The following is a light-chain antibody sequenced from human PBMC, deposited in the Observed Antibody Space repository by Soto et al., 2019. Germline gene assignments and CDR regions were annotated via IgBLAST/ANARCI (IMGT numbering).Light chain of an antibody. CDR3: GTWDNSLSAV. V-gene: IGLV1-51*01. Sequence: QSVLTQPPSVSAAPGPKVTISGSGSSSNIGNNYVSWYQQLPGTAPKLLLYDNNVRPSGIPDRFSGAKSGTSATLDITGLQTGDEADYYCGTWDNSLSAVFGGGTKVTVL. CDR2: DNN. J-gene: IGLJ2*01. CDR1: SSNIGNNY.